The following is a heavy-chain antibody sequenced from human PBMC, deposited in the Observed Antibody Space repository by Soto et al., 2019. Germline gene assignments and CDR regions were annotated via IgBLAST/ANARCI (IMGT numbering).Heavy chain of an antibody. Sequence: QVQLVESGGGVVQPGRSLRLSCAASGFTFSNYAMHWVRQAPGKGLVWVAFISYDGNNKYYADSVKGRFTISRDTSKNTLYLQMTSLRAEDTAVYYGARDRGCGGYYCGDYWGQGTLVTVSS. CDR3: ARDRGCGGYYCGDY. CDR1: GFTFSNYA. V-gene: IGHV3-30-3*01. J-gene: IGHJ4*02. CDR2: ISYDGNNK. D-gene: IGHD5-12*01.